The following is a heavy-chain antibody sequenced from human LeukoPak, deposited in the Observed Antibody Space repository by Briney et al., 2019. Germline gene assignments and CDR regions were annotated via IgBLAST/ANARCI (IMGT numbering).Heavy chain of an antibody. CDR1: GFTFFDYD. J-gene: IGHJ4*02. CDR2: IGLGGDT. CDR3: ARVWIQVSGIDEFDY. V-gene: IGHV3-13*01. Sequence: GGSLRFSCAASGFTFFDYDMQGVRPGLGKGLEWVSAIGLGGDTHYSGAAKGRCTISRENAESTLYLQKDSVRAEHTPVYYCARVWIQVSGIDEFDYWGQGALVTVS. D-gene: IGHD5-18*01.